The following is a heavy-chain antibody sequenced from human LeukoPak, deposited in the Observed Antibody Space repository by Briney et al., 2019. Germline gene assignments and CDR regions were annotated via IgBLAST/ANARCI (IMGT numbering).Heavy chain of an antibody. J-gene: IGHJ4*02. CDR2: IYHSGST. CDR1: GYSISSGYY. V-gene: IGHV4-38-2*01. CDR3: ARRARGTPDY. D-gene: IGHD1-1*01. Sequence: SETLSLTCAVPGYSISSGYYWGWIRQPPGKGLGWIGSIYHSGSTYYNPSLKSRVTISVDTSKNQFSLKLSSVTAADTAVYYCARRARGTPDYWGQGTLVTVSS.